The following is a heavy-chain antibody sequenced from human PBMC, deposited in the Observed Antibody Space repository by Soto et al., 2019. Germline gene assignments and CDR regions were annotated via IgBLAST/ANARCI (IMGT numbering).Heavy chain of an antibody. Sequence: SETLSLTCTVSGGSINSYYWSWIRQPPGEGLEWIGHIYYSGSTTYNPSLKSRVTISVDTSKNQFFLRLSSVTAADTAVYYCARWTSCGGDCYWLDYWGQGTLVTVS. CDR2: IYYSGST. V-gene: IGHV4-59*08. CDR1: GGSINSYY. D-gene: IGHD2-21*02. CDR3: ARWTSCGGDCYWLDY. J-gene: IGHJ4*02.